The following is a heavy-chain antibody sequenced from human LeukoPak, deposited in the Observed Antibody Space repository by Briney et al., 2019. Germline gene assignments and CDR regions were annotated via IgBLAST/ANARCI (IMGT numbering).Heavy chain of an antibody. CDR3: ARLWGSVSGYFDY. V-gene: IGHV3-33*01. J-gene: IGHJ4*02. D-gene: IGHD2-21*01. Sequence: PGRSLRLSCAVSGYXFSSHGMHWVRQAPGKGLEWVAAIWYDGSDKYYADSVKGRFTISRDNSKNMLYLQMDSLRAEDTALYYCARLWGSVSGYFDYWGQGTLVTVSP. CDR1: GYXFSSHG. CDR2: IWYDGSDK.